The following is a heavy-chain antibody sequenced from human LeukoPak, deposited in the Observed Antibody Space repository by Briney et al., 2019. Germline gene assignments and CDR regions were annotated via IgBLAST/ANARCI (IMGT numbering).Heavy chain of an antibody. CDR1: GYVFTGYY. D-gene: IGHD6-19*01. CDR2: INPNSGGT. CDR3: ARVVAVTGAPVYYMDV. V-gene: IGHV1-2*02. J-gene: IGHJ6*03. Sequence: EASVKLCCTASGYVFTGYYMCWVRQPPGQGLGWMGWINPNSGGTNYAQKFEGRVTMTRDTSISTAYMDLNRLRSDDTAVYYCARVVAVTGAPVYYMDVWGKGTTVTVSS.